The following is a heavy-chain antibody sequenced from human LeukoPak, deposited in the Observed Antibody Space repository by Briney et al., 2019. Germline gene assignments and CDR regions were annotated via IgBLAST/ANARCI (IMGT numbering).Heavy chain of an antibody. Sequence: PSETLSLTCGVYGGSFSGYYWSWIRQSPGKGLEWIGEINHSGSTNYKPSLKSRVTISVDTSKNQFSLKLSSVTAADTAVYYCARHGRERYFDWFGYMDVWGKGTRSPSP. CDR2: INHSGST. V-gene: IGHV4-34*01. CDR3: ARHGRERYFDWFGYMDV. J-gene: IGHJ6*03. D-gene: IGHD3-9*01. CDR1: GGSFSGYY.